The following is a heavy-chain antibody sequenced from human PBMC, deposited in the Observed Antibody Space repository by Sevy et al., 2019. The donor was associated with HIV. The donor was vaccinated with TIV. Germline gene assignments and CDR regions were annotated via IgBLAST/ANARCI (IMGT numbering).Heavy chain of an antibody. D-gene: IGHD2-15*01. V-gene: IGHV3-23*01. J-gene: IGHJ5*02. CDR3: AKDGGGIYGGVGSCYNAPAFDP. CDR2: ISGSGGST. CDR1: GFTFSSYA. Sequence: GGSLRLSCAASGFTFSSYAMSWVRQAPGKGLEWVSAISGSGGSTYYADSVKGRFTISRDNSKNTLYLQMNSLRAEDTAVDYCAKDGGGIYGGVGSCYNAPAFDPWGQGTLVTVSS.